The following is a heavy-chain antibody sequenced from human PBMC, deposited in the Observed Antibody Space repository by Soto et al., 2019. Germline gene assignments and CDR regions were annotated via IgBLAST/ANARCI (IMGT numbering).Heavy chain of an antibody. CDR3: TVFGATSDGFRY. J-gene: IGHJ4*02. Sequence: GGSLRLSCAASGFTFSVSAIHWVRQAPGRGLEWVGRIRSTAQNSATGYVASVRGRFAISRDDSKNTAYLQMNSLKTDDTAVYYCTVFGATSDGFRYWGQGSLVTVSS. V-gene: IGHV3-73*01. CDR1: GFTFSVSA. CDR2: IRSTAQNSAT. D-gene: IGHD1-26*01.